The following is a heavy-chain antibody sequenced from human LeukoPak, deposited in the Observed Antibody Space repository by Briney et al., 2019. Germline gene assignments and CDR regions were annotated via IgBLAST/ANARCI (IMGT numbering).Heavy chain of an antibody. CDR2: ISWDSGSV. D-gene: IGHD2-8*02. V-gene: IGHV3-9*01. J-gene: IGHJ4*02. CDR3: ARDRAGGRPVH. CDR1: GFTFDDYA. Sequence: GGSLRLSCAASGFTFDDYAMHWVRQAPGKGLEWVSGISWDSGSVDSADSVKGRFTISRDNARNSLYLQMNSLRAEDTAVYYCARDRAGGRPVHWGQGTLVTVSS.